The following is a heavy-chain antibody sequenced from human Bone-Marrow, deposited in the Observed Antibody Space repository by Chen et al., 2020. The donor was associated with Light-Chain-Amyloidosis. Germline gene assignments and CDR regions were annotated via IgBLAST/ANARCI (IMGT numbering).Heavy chain of an antibody. D-gene: IGHD3-9*01. CDR3: AKDISYDDILPGYPADAFDI. Sequence: EVQLVESGGGLLQRGGSLRLSCAASGFAFSSYAMSWVRQAPGKGLEWVSPISGRGGSRYYGDSVKGRLTISRDNSKHALFLQMNSLRAEDTAVYYCAKDISYDDILPGYPADAFDIWGQGTMVTVSS. V-gene: IGHV3-23*04. CDR1: GFAFSSYA. CDR2: ISGRGGSR. J-gene: IGHJ3*02.